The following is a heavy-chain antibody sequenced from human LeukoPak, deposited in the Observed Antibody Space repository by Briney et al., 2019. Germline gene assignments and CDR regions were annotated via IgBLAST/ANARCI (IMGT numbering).Heavy chain of an antibody. D-gene: IGHD2-21*02. Sequence: GGSLRLSCAASGFTFSSYAMHWVRQAPGKGLEWVSVISYDGSVLYYADSVKGRLTISRDNSKNALYLQMNSPTDADASLYYCARATAPYFYMDVWGKGTTVTISS. V-gene: IGHV3-30*04. CDR3: ARATAPYFYMDV. CDR1: GFTFSSYA. J-gene: IGHJ6*03. CDR2: ISYDGSVL.